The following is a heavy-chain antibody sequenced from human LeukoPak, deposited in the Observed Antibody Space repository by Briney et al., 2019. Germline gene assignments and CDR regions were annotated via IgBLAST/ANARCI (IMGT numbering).Heavy chain of an antibody. CDR2: IYTSGST. D-gene: IGHD2-2*01. J-gene: IGHJ4*02. CDR3: AREKRDCSSTSCQNYFDY. V-gene: IGHV4-4*07. CDR1: GGSISSYY. Sequence: SETLSLTCTVSGGSISSYYWSWIRQPAGKGLEWIGRIYTSGSTNYNPSLKSRVTMSVDTSKNQFSLKLSSVTAADTAVYYCAREKRDCSSTSCQNYFDYWGQGTLVTVSS.